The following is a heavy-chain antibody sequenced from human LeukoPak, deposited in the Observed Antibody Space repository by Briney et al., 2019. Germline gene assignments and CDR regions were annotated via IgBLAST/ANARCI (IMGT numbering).Heavy chain of an antibody. D-gene: IGHD6-6*01. J-gene: IGHJ4*02. CDR3: ARGGHSSSSSFSY. Sequence: SETLSLTCTVSGYSISSGYYWSWIRQPPGKGLEWIGSIYYSGSTYYKPSLKSRVTISVDTSKNQFSLKLSSVTAADTAVYYCARGGHSSSSSFSYWGQGILVTVSS. V-gene: IGHV4-38-2*02. CDR2: IYYSGST. CDR1: GYSISSGYY.